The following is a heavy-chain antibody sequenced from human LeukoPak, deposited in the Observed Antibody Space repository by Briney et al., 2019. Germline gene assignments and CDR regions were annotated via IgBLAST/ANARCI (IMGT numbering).Heavy chain of an antibody. J-gene: IGHJ3*02. V-gene: IGHV1-69*05. Sequence: ASVKVSCKASGGIFSSYAISWVRQAPGQGLEWMGGIIPIFGTANYAQKFQGRVTITTDESTSTAYMELNSLRSEDTAVYYCARDRAESIVGATVDAFDIWGQGTMVTVSS. CDR1: GGIFSSYA. CDR2: IIPIFGTA. D-gene: IGHD1-26*01. CDR3: ARDRAESIVGATVDAFDI.